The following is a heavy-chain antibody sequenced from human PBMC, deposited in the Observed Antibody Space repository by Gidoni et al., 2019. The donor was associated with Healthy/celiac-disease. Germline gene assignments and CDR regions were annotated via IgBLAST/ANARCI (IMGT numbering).Heavy chain of an antibody. D-gene: IGHD5-18*01. CDR2: INHSGST. Sequence: QVQLQQWGAGLLKPSETLSLTCAVYGGSFSVYYWSWIRQPPGKGLEWIWEINHSGSTNYNPSLKSRVTISVDTSKNQFSLKLSSVTAADTAVYYCARGETPERGYSYALGDGMDVWGQGTTVTVSS. CDR3: ARGETPERGYSYALGDGMDV. CDR1: GGSFSVYY. J-gene: IGHJ6*02. V-gene: IGHV4-34*01.